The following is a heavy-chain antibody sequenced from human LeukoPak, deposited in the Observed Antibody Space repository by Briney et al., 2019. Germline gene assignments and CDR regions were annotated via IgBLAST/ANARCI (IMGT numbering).Heavy chain of an antibody. CDR2: IWYDGSNK. J-gene: IGHJ4*02. D-gene: IGHD6-13*01. Sequence: GSLSLSCAASGFTFSSYGMHWVRQAPGKGLEWVAVIWYDGSNKYYADSVKGRFTISRDNSKNTLYLQMNSLRAEDTAVYYCARGRIAAAGTFSYYFDYWGQGTLVTVSS. CDR1: GFTFSSYG. CDR3: ARGRIAAAGTFSYYFDY. V-gene: IGHV3-33*01.